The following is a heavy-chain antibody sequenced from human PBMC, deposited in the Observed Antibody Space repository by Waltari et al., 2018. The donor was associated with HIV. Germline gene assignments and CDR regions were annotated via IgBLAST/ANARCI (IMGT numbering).Heavy chain of an antibody. CDR3: AKAFSDNTAYYYDF. D-gene: IGHD3-22*01. CDR1: GFAYVSYA. V-gene: IGHV3-23*01. J-gene: IGHJ4*02. CDR2: ISGSAADA. Sequence: EVQLLESWGGLVQPGGSRRLSCAASGFAYVSYAMTWVRQSPGRVLEWVSAISGSAADAFYADSVKGLFSISRDNSKNTVYLQMNNLRAADTAIYYCAKAFSDNTAYYYDFWGRGTRVTVAS.